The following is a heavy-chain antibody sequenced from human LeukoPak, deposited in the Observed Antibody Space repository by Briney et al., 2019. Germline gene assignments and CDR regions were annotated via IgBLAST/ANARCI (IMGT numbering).Heavy chain of an antibody. CDR1: GFTFSSYA. V-gene: IGHV3-23*01. CDR3: ARHSRCGGSCFYFDY. D-gene: IGHD2-15*01. CDR2: ISGSGGST. Sequence: GGSLRLSCAASGFTFSSYAMSWVRQAPGKGLEWVSAISGSGGSTYYADSVKGRFTISRDNSKNTLYLQMNSLRAEDTAVYYCARHSRCGGSCFYFDYWGQGTLVAVSS. J-gene: IGHJ4*02.